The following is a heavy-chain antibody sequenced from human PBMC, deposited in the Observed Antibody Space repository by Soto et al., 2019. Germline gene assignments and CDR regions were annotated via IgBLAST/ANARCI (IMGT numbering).Heavy chain of an antibody. D-gene: IGHD4-17*01. CDR2: IYYSGST. J-gene: IGHJ4*02. Sequence: QLQLQESGPGLVKPSETLSLTCTVSGGSISSSSYYWGWIRQPPGKGLEWIGSIYYSGSTYYNPSLKSRVTIYVDTSKNRFSLKLSPVTAADTAVYYCARSCLPYYGDSPFDYWGQGTLVTVSS. CDR1: GGSISSSSYY. CDR3: ARSCLPYYGDSPFDY. V-gene: IGHV4-39*01.